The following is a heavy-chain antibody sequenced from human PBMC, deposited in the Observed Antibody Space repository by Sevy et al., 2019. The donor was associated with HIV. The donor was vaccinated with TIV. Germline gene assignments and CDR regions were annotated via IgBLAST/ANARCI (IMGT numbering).Heavy chain of an antibody. V-gene: IGHV4-31*03. CDR1: GGSISRGDYY. D-gene: IGHD2-15*01. Sequence: SETLSLTCTVSGGSISRGDYYWSWIRQHPGKGLEWIGYISNSGSTYYNPSLKSRVTISVDTSKNQFSPKLSSVTAADTAVYYCAREDRDIVYGMDVWGQGTTVTVSS. CDR2: ISNSGST. CDR3: AREDRDIVYGMDV. J-gene: IGHJ6*02.